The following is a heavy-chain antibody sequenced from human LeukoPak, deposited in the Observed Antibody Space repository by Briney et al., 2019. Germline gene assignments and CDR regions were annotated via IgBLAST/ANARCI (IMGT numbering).Heavy chain of an antibody. CDR2: MNPNSGNT. CDR3: ARADMITFGGVIVPRWFDP. J-gene: IGHJ5*02. V-gene: IGHV1-8*01. Sequence: ASVKVSCKASGYTFTSYDINWVRQATGQGLEWMGWMNPNSGNTGYAQKFQGRVTMTRNTSISTAYMELSSLRSEDTAVYYCARADMITFGGVIVPRWFDPWGQGTLVTVSS. CDR1: GYTFTSYD. D-gene: IGHD3-16*02.